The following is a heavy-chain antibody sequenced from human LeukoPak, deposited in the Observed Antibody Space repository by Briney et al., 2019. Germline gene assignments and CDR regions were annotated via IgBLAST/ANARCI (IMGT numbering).Heavy chain of an antibody. J-gene: IGHJ3*01. Sequence: GGSLRLSCAASGFTFSSFSMNWVRQAPGKGLEWVSSISSSSSYIYYADSVKGRFTISRDNAKNSLYLQMNSLRAEDTEVYDCAIGSSITIFVVVVYDAFDRWSQGTMVTVSS. V-gene: IGHV3-21*01. CDR1: GFTFSSFS. CDR2: ISSSSSYI. CDR3: AIGSSITIFVVVVYDAFDR. D-gene: IGHD3-3*01.